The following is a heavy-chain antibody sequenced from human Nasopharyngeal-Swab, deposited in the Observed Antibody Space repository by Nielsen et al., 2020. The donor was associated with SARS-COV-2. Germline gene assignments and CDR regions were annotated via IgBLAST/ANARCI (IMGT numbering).Heavy chain of an antibody. CDR3: VRGYSSSWQGYYFDY. V-gene: IGHV1-69*01. J-gene: IGHJ4*02. CDR2: IIPIFGTA. D-gene: IGHD6-13*01. Sequence: VRQAPGQGLEWKGGIIPIFGTANYAQKFQGRVTITADESTSTAYMELSSLRSEDTAVYYCVRGYSSSWQGYYFDYWGQGTLVTVSS.